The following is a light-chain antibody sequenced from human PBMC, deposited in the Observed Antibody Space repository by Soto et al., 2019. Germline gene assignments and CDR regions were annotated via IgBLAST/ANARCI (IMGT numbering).Light chain of an antibody. CDR3: QANNNWART. V-gene: IGKV3-15*01. Sequence: ETVMTQSPATLSVSPGERATLSCRASQSVNSDFAWYQKKPGQAPRLLIYGASTRATGIPARFSGGGSGPEFTLTISSLQSEDFAVYYCQANNNWARTVGKGTKVEIK. CDR2: GAS. CDR1: QSVNSD. J-gene: IGKJ1*01.